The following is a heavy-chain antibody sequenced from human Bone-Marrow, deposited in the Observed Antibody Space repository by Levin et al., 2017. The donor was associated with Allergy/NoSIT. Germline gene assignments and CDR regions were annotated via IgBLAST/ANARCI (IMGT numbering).Heavy chain of an antibody. D-gene: IGHD2-2*01. V-gene: IGHV3-23*01. CDR3: AKAHIVVIPAAIRSFDY. CDR2: ISGGGGST. J-gene: IGHJ4*02. CDR1: GFSVSSYA. Sequence: LSLTCAASGFSVSSYAMSWVRQAPGKGLEWVSAISGGGGSTYYADAVKGRFTISRDNSKNTLYLQMNSLRVEDTALYYCAKAHIVVIPAAIRSFDYWGQGTLVTVSS.